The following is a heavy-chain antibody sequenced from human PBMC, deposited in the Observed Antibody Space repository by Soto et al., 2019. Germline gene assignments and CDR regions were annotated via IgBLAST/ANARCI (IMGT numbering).Heavy chain of an antibody. D-gene: IGHD5-12*01. Sequence: QVQVQQSGPGLVKPSETLSLTCTVSSGPSRSHNWGWIRQPPGRGLEWIGYVYYTGDTSYNPSLKRRVTISADTSTNPISLTLRSVTAADTAVYYCVRQGIDYLHGLVDVWGQGTTVRVSS. J-gene: IGHJ6*02. CDR1: SGPSRSHN. CDR2: VYYTGDT. CDR3: VRQGIDYLHGLVDV. V-gene: IGHV4-59*08.